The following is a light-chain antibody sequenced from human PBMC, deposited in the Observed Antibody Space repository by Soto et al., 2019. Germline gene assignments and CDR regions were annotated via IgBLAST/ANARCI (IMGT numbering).Light chain of an antibody. CDR2: GAS. CDR1: QSVSSTY. CDR3: QQYGSSPT. Sequence: EIVMTQSPATLSVSPGERATLSCRASQSVSSTYLAWYQKKPGQAPRLLIYGASSRATGIPDRFSGSGSGTDFTLTISGLEPEDFAVYSCQQYGSSPTFGGGTKVDIK. V-gene: IGKV3-20*01. J-gene: IGKJ4*01.